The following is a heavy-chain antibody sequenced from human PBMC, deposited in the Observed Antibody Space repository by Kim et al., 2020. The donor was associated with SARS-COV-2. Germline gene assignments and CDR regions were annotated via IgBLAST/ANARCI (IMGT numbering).Heavy chain of an antibody. CDR2: IYYSGNT. V-gene: IGHV4-59*13. D-gene: IGHD5-18*01. CDR1: GGSISSYY. J-gene: IGHJ4*02. CDR3: VKVDTRTYYFDS. Sequence: SETLSLTCTVSGGSISSYYWGWIRQSPERGLEWIGYIYYSGNTNYNPSLKSRGTISADTAKNQFSLKLRSVTAADTAIYYCVKVDTRTYYFDSWGQGTLV.